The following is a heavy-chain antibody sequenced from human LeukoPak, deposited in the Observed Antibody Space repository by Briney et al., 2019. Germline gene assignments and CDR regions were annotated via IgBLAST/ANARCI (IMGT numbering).Heavy chain of an antibody. CDR3: ARPCSSTSCYRY. J-gene: IGHJ4*02. Sequence: GASVKVSCKASGYTFTGYYMHWVRQAPGQGLEWMGWINPYSGGTNYAQKFQGRVTMTRDTSISTAYMELSRLRSDDTAVYYCARPCSSTSCYRYWGQGTLVTVSS. CDR2: INPYSGGT. CDR1: GYTFTGYY. D-gene: IGHD2-2*01. V-gene: IGHV1-2*02.